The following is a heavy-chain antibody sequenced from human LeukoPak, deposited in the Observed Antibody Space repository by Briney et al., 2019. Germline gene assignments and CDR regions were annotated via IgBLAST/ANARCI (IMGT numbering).Heavy chain of an antibody. V-gene: IGHV4-59*01. D-gene: IGHD1-26*01. CDR2: IYYSGST. CDR1: GGSISSYY. J-gene: IGHJ4*02. CDR3: ARSLTKWELLFTPFDY. Sequence: PSETLSLTCTVSGGSISSYYWSWIRQPPGKGLEWIAYIYYSGSTNYNPSLKSRVTISVDTSKNQFSLKLSSVTAADTAVYYCARSLTKWELLFTPFDYWGQGTLVTVSS.